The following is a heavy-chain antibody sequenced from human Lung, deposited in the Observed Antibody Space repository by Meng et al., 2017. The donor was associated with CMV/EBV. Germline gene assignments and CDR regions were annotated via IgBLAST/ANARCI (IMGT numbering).Heavy chain of an antibody. J-gene: IGHJ2*01. Sequence: QGQLVQCGTELNKPGASVKVSCKASGYTFINYAINWVRQAPGQGLEWMGWINTHTGNPTYGQGFTGRFVLSSDTSVSTANLQISSLKAEDTAVYYCARGGPYPDSSGFHWYFDLWGRGTLVTVSS. CDR3: ARGGPYPDSSGFHWYFDL. V-gene: IGHV7-4-1*02. D-gene: IGHD3-22*01. CDR1: GYTFINYA. CDR2: INTHTGNP.